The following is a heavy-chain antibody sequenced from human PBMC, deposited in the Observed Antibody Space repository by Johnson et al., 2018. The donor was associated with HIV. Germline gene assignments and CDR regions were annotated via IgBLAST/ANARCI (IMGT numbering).Heavy chain of an antibody. CDR1: GFTFSSYG. V-gene: IGHV3-30*02. D-gene: IGHD3-22*01. CDR3: ARVGGLYDNDSSGYRDDACDI. Sequence: QVQLVESGGGVVQPGGSLRLSCAASGFTFSSYGMHWVRQAPGKGLEWVAFIRYDGSNKYYADSVKGRFTISRDNSKNTLYLQMNSLRAEDTAVYYCARVGGLYDNDSSGYRDDACDIWCQGTMVTVS. CDR2: IRYDGSNK. J-gene: IGHJ3*02.